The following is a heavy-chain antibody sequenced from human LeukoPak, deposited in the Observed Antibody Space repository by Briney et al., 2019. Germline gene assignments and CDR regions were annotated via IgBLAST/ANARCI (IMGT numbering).Heavy chain of an antibody. CDR1: GGSISSYY. Sequence: PSETLSLTCTVSGGSISSYYWSWIRQPPGKGLEWIGYIYYSGSTNYNPSLKSRVTISVDTSKNQFSLKLSSVTAADTAVYYCARAYLYDILTGYAFDIWGQGTMVTVSS. CDR2: IYYSGST. J-gene: IGHJ3*02. CDR3: ARAYLYDILTGYAFDI. V-gene: IGHV4-59*01. D-gene: IGHD3-9*01.